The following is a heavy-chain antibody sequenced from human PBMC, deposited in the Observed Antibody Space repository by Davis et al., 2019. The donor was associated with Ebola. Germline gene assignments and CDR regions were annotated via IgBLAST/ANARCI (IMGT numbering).Heavy chain of an antibody. CDR1: GGSISSYY. CDR2: IYYSGST. J-gene: IGHJ6*02. Sequence: SETLSLTCTVSGGSISSYYWSWIRQPPGKGLEWSGYIYYSGSTNYNPSLKSRVTISVDTSKNQFSLKLSSVTAADTAVYYCARGGFGEFIYYYGMDVWGQGTTVTVSS. V-gene: IGHV4-59*01. CDR3: ARGGFGEFIYYYGMDV. D-gene: IGHD3-10*01.